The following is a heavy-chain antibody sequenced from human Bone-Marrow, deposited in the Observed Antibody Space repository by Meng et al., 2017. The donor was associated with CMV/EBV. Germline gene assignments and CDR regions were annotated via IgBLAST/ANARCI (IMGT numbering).Heavy chain of an antibody. J-gene: IGHJ4*01. V-gene: IGHV3-21*01. D-gene: IGHD3-10*01. Sequence: GESLKISCAAVGFTVDEYGMAWVRQAPGKGLEWVSSITSGSSYRYYADSVKGRFTISRDNAKNSLFLQMNSLRAEDTAVYYCATSPSMVRGVTRDWGLGTLVTVSS. CDR1: GFTVDEYG. CDR2: ITSGSSYR. CDR3: ATSPSMVRGVTRD.